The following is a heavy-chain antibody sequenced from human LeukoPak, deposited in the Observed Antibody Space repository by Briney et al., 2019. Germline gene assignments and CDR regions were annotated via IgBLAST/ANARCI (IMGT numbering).Heavy chain of an antibody. Sequence: ASVKVSCKASGGTFSSYTISWVRQAPGQGLEWTGRIIPILGIANYAQKFQGRVTITADKSTSTAYMELSSLRSEDTAVYYCARDRGSYPRDAFDIWGQGTMVTVSS. CDR3: ARDRGSYPRDAFDI. D-gene: IGHD1-26*01. V-gene: IGHV1-69*04. CDR2: IIPILGIA. J-gene: IGHJ3*02. CDR1: GGTFSSYT.